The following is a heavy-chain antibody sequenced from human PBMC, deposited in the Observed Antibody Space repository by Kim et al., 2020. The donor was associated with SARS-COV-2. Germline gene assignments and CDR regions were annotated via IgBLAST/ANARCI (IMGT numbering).Heavy chain of an antibody. CDR1: GGSISSYY. V-gene: IGHV4-59*01. CDR3: ARDRGGFGMNDWFDP. J-gene: IGHJ5*02. D-gene: IGHD3-10*01. CDR2: IYYSGST. Sequence: SETLSLTCTVSGGSISSYYWSWIRQPPGKGLEWIGYIYYSGSTNYNPSLKSRVTISVDTSKNQFSLKLSSVTAADTAVYYCARDRGGFGMNDWFDPWGQGTLVTVSS.